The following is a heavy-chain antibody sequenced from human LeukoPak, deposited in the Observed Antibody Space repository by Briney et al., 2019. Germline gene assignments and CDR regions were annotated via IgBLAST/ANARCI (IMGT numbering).Heavy chain of an antibody. CDR2: IWYDGSNK. J-gene: IGHJ5*02. Sequence: QPGGSLRLSCAASGFTFSSYGMHWVRQAPGKGLEWVAVIWYDGSNKYYADSVKGRFTISRDNSKNTLYLQMNSLRAEDTAVYYCARDTQRAWIQLWPNWFGPWGQGTLVTVSS. D-gene: IGHD5-18*01. CDR1: GFTFSSYG. CDR3: ARDTQRAWIQLWPNWFGP. V-gene: IGHV3-33*01.